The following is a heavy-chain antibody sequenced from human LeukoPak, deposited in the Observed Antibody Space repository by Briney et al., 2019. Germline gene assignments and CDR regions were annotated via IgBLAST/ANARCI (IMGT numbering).Heavy chain of an antibody. CDR3: ARDFTQPAHSGSYPGLDAFDI. D-gene: IGHD1-26*01. CDR2: IIPIFGTA. J-gene: IGHJ3*02. CDR1: GGTFSSYA. Sequence: GASVKVSCKASGGTFSSYAISWVRQAPGQGLEWMGGIIPIFGTANYAQKFQGRVTITADESTSTAYMELSSLRSEDTAVYYCARDFTQPAHSGSYPGLDAFDIWGQGTMVTVSS. V-gene: IGHV1-69*01.